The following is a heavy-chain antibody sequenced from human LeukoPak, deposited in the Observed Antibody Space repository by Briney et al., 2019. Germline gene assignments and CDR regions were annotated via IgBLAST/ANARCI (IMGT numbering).Heavy chain of an antibody. CDR2: IYTSGST. Sequence: SETLSLTCTVSGGSISSYYRSWIRQPAGKGLEWIGRIYTSGSTNYNPSLKSRVTMSVDTSKNQFSLKLSSVTAADTAVYYCARHVLHSSGWYGTFDIWGQGTMVTVSS. CDR3: ARHVLHSSGWYGTFDI. D-gene: IGHD6-19*01. CDR1: GGSISSYY. V-gene: IGHV4-4*07. J-gene: IGHJ3*02.